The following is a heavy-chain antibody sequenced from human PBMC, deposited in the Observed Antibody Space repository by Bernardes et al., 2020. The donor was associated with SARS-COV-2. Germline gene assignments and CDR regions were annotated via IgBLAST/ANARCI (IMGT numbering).Heavy chain of an antibody. Sequence: ASVKVSCKVSGYTLTELSMHWVRQAPGKGLEWMGGFDPEDGETIYAQKFQGRVTMTEDTSTDTAYMELSSLRSEDTAVYYCATGPVVAVAGKNNWFDPWGQGTLVTVSS. CDR3: ATGPVVAVAGKNNWFDP. V-gene: IGHV1-24*01. D-gene: IGHD6-19*01. CDR1: GYTLTELS. J-gene: IGHJ5*02. CDR2: FDPEDGET.